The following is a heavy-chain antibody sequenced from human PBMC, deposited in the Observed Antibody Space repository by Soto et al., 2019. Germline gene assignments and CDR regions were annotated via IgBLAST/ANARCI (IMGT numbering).Heavy chain of an antibody. CDR3: ASSPSEGSGGSCWGQKVDC. CDR2: IYYSGIT. CDR1: GGSITNYY. V-gene: IGHV4-59*01. Sequence: SETLSLTCTVSGGSITNYYWSWIRQPPGKGLEWIGYIYYSGITNYNPSLKSRVTISVDTSRNQFSLRLNSVTAADTAVYYCASSPSEGSGGSCWGQKVDCWGQGMLVTVSS. J-gene: IGHJ4*02. D-gene: IGHD2-15*01.